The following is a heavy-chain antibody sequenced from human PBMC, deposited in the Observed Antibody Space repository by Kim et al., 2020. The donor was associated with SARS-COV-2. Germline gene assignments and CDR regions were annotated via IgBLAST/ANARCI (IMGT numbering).Heavy chain of an antibody. CDR1: GFTFSSYA. Sequence: GGSLRLSCAASGFTFSSYAMHWVRQAPGKGLEWVAVISYDGSNKYYADSVKGRFTISRDNSKNTLYLQMNSLRAEDTAVYYCARDYYDSSGYRHAFDYWGQGTLVTVSS. J-gene: IGHJ4*02. V-gene: IGHV3-30*04. CDR3: ARDYYDSSGYRHAFDY. D-gene: IGHD3-22*01. CDR2: ISYDGSNK.